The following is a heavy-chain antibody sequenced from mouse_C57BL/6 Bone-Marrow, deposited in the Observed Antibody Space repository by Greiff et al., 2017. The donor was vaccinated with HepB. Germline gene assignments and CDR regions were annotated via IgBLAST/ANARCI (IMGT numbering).Heavy chain of an antibody. Sequence: VKLQQSGAELVKPGASVKLSCKASGYTFTSYWMHWVKQRPGQGLEWIGMIHPNSGSTNYNEKFKSKATLTVDKSSSTAYMQLSSLTSEDSAVYYCARELTGTGFAYWGQGTLVTVSA. CDR3: ARELTGTGFAY. CDR1: GYTFTSYW. V-gene: IGHV1-64*01. CDR2: IHPNSGST. J-gene: IGHJ3*01. D-gene: IGHD4-1*01.